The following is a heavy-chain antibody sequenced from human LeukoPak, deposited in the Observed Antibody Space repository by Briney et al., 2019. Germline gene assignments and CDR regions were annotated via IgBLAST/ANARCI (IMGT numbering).Heavy chain of an antibody. CDR3: AKRAVGVAYYFDS. D-gene: IGHD1-26*01. Sequence: GGALRLSCAASGFTFSSNAMSWVRQAPGKGLEWVSAISGSGGSTFYADSVKGRFTIPRDNSKNTLYLQMTSLRAEDTAVYYCAKRAVGVAYYFDSWGQGTLVTASS. CDR1: GFTFSSNA. CDR2: ISGSGGST. J-gene: IGHJ4*02. V-gene: IGHV3-23*01.